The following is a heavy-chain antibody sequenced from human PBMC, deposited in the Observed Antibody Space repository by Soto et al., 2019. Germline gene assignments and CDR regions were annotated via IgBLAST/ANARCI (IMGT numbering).Heavy chain of an antibody. J-gene: IGHJ4*02. D-gene: IGHD5-18*01. Sequence: QVQLVESGGGVVQPGRSLRLSCAASGFTFSSYGMHWVRQAPGKGLEWVAVISYDGSNKYYADSVKGRFTISRDNSKNTLYLQMNSLRAEDTAVYYCAKGSTARTYFDYWGQGTLVTVSS. CDR1: GFTFSSYG. CDR3: AKGSTARTYFDY. CDR2: ISYDGSNK. V-gene: IGHV3-30*18.